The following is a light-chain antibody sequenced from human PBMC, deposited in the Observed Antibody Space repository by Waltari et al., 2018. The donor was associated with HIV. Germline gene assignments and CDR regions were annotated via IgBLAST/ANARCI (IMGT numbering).Light chain of an antibody. CDR2: AAS. CDR1: QAIRNS. J-gene: IGKJ1*01. Sequence: DIQMTQSPSSLSASVGDRVTITCRASQAIRNSVAWYQQKPGKIPQPLIYAASTLQFGVPSRFSAFGSGTNFTLAITSVQPEDVATYFCQNYNNAPRTFGQGTKVEIK. CDR3: QNYNNAPRT. V-gene: IGKV1-27*01.